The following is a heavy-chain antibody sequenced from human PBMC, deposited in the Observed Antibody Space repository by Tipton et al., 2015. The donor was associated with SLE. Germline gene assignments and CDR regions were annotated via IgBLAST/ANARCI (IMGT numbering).Heavy chain of an antibody. CDR1: GGSIPTYY. V-gene: IGHV4-59*01. Sequence: TLSLTCAVSGGSIPTYYRSWIRQSPGKGLEWIGYFYYSGSTKYNPPLKSRVTMSVDTSKNHFSVKLSSVTAADTAIYYCARVWSGYSSSYFDLWGRGTLVTVSS. CDR2: FYYSGST. J-gene: IGHJ2*01. D-gene: IGHD3-3*01. CDR3: ARVWSGYSSSYFDL.